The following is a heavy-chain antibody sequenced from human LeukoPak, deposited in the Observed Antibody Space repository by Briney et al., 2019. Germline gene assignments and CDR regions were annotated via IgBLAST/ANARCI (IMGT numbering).Heavy chain of an antibody. CDR2: INHSGST. Sequence: SETLSLTCAVYGGSFSGYYWSWIRQPPGKGLEWIGEINHSGSTNYSPSLKSRVTISVDTSKNQFSLKLSSVTAADTAVYYCARSRSRNYYDSSGYYYVWGQGTLVTVSS. CDR3: ARSRSRNYYDSSGYYYV. CDR1: GGSFSGYY. V-gene: IGHV4-34*01. D-gene: IGHD3-22*01. J-gene: IGHJ4*02.